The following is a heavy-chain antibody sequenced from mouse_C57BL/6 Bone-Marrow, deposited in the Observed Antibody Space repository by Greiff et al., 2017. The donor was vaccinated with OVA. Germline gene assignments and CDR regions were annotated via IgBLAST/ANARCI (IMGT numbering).Heavy chain of an antibody. CDR1: GYTFTSYW. CDR2: IDPSDSYT. J-gene: IGHJ2*01. V-gene: IGHV1-50*01. Sequence: QVQLQQPGAELVKPGASVKLSCKASGYTFTSYWMQWVKQRPGQGLEWIGEIDPSDSYTNYNQKFKGKATLTVDTSSSTAYMQLSSLTSEDSAVYYCARLGGYYYGSSYGYYFDYWGQGTTLTVSS. D-gene: IGHD1-1*01. CDR3: ARLGGYYYGSSYGYYFDY.